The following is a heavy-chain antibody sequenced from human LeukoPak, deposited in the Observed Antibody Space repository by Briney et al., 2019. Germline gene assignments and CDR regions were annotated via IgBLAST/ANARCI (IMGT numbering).Heavy chain of an antibody. V-gene: IGHV3-74*01. CDR1: GFTFRSYW. CDR2: INSHESST. CDR3: ARDGIEWELGFDY. Sequence: SGRSLRLSCAASGFTFRSYWMHGVRHAPGKVLVWVSRINSHESSTSYADSVKARFTISRDNAKNTLYLQMNSLRAEDTAVYYCARDGIEWELGFDYWGQGTLVTVSS. D-gene: IGHD1-26*01. J-gene: IGHJ4*02.